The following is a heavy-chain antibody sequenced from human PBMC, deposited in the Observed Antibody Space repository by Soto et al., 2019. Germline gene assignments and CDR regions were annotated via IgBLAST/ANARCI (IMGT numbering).Heavy chain of an antibody. CDR1: GFTFSSYA. CDR2: ISGSGGST. CDR3: AKDQPTVGGITGTTYYYYGMDV. Sequence: VQLLESGGGLVQPGGSLRLSCAASGFTFSSYAMSWVRQAPGKGLEWVSAISGSGGSTYYADSVKGRFTISRDNSKNTLYLQMNSLRAEDTAVYYCAKDQPTVGGITGTTYYYYGMDVWGQGTTVTVSS. J-gene: IGHJ6*02. V-gene: IGHV3-23*01. D-gene: IGHD1-7*01.